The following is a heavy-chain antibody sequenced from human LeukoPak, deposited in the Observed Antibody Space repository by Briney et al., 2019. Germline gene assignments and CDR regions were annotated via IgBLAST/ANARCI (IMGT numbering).Heavy chain of an antibody. CDR1: GFTFSSYG. Sequence: GRSLRLSCAASGFTFSSYGMHWVRQAPGKGLEWVAVISYDGSNKYYADSVKGRFTISRDNSKNTLYLQMNSLRAEDTAVYYCAKDAAIVVTNGDFGYWGQGTLVTVSS. CDR3: AKDAAIVVTNGDFGY. V-gene: IGHV3-30*18. J-gene: IGHJ4*02. CDR2: ISYDGSNK. D-gene: IGHD5-12*01.